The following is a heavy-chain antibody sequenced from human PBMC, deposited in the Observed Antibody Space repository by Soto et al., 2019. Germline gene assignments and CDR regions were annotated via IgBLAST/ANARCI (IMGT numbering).Heavy chain of an antibody. CDR1: GFTFSSHA. Sequence: EVQLLESGGGLVQPGGSLRLSCAASGFTFSSHAMTWVRQAPGKGLEWVSVISGSGASIYYADSVKGRFTISRDNSENTLYLQMNSLSREDTAVYYCANRDVCGQGTTVTVSS. J-gene: IGHJ6*02. CDR2: ISGSGASI. V-gene: IGHV3-23*01. CDR3: ANRDV.